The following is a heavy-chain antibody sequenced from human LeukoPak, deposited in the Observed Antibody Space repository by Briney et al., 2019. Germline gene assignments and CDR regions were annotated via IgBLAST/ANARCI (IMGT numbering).Heavy chain of an antibody. J-gene: IGHJ5*02. Sequence: SETLSLTCAVYGGSFTGYYWSWIRQPPGKGLEWIGEINHSGSTNYNPSLKSRVTISVDTSKNQWSRKLSSVTAADTAVYYCASQYQLLLGVSAWFDPWGQGPLVTVSS. CDR1: GGSFTGYY. V-gene: IGHV4-34*01. D-gene: IGHD2-2*01. CDR3: ASQYQLLLGVSAWFDP. CDR2: INHSGST.